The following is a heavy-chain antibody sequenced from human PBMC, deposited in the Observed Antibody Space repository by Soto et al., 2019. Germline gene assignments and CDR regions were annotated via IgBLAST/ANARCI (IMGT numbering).Heavy chain of an antibody. Sequence: GASVKVSCKASGYTFTGYYMHWVRQAPGQRLEWMGWINAGNGNTKYSQKFQGRVTITRDTSASTAYMELSSLRSEDTAVYYCARDRHIVVVTAIPDYWGQGTLVTVSS. CDR1: GYTFTGYY. CDR2: INAGNGNT. D-gene: IGHD2-21*02. CDR3: ARDRHIVVVTAIPDY. J-gene: IGHJ4*02. V-gene: IGHV1-3*01.